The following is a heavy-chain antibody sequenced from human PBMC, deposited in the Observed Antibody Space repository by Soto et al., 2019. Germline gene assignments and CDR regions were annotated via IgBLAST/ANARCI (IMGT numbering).Heavy chain of an antibody. D-gene: IGHD3-9*01. J-gene: IGHJ6*02. CDR2: IYYSGST. CDR1: GGSISSYS. CDR3: ARGPYYDILTGYYRDYYYGMDV. V-gene: IGHV4-59*01. Sequence: PXETLSLTCTVSGGSISSYSWSWIRQPPGKGLEWIGYIYYSGSTNYNPSLKSRVTISVDTSKNQFSLKLSSVTAADTAVYYCARGPYYDILTGYYRDYYYGMDVWGQGTTVTVSS.